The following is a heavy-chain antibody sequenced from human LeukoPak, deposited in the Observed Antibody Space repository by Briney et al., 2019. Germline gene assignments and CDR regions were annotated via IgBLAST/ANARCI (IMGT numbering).Heavy chain of an antibody. CDR1: GGSISSSSYY. CDR2: FYYSGSI. CDR3: ARSSITMVRGVITGDDYFDY. V-gene: IGHV4-39*06. Sequence: SETLSLTCTVSGGSISSSSYYWGWIRQSPGKGLEWIGSFYYSGSIFDNRSLRSRVTISIDMSKNQFLLKLSSVTAADTAVYYCARSSITMVRGVITGDDYFDYWGQGTLVTVSS. J-gene: IGHJ4*02. D-gene: IGHD3-10*01.